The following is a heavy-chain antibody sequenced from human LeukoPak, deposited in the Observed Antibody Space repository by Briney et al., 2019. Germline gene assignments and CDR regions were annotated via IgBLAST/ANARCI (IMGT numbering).Heavy chain of an antibody. Sequence: PSETLSLTCAVCGGSFSGYYWTWIRQSPGKGLEWIGEINPSGSTYYNPSLKSRLTISRDTSKNQFSLRLSSVTAADTAVYYCARGRQEISMILVVMTGVSYYLDVWGKGTTVTVS. V-gene: IGHV4-34*01. CDR1: GGSFSGYY. J-gene: IGHJ6*03. CDR3: ARGRQEISMILVVMTGVSYYLDV. CDR2: INPSGST. D-gene: IGHD3-22*01.